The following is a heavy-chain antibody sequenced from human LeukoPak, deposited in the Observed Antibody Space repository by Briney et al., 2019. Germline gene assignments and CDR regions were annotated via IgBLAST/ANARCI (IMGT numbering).Heavy chain of an antibody. V-gene: IGHV3-7*01. J-gene: IGHJ4*02. D-gene: IGHD3-10*01. CDR2: INQGGSDK. CDR3: ASGIYYASVHTWSPV. CDR1: GFTFSGHW. Sequence: GGSLRLSCAASGFTFSGHWMSWVRQAPGKGLEWVANINQGGSDKYYVDSMKGRFTISRDNANNLLYLQMSSLRADDTAVYYCASGIYYASVHTWSPVWGQGTLVTVS.